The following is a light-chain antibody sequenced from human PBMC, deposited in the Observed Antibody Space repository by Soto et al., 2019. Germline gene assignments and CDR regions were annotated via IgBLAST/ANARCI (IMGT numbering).Light chain of an antibody. Sequence: GSSQSVSSRYLAWYQQKPGQAPRLLIYGASTRATDFPARFSGSGSGTEFTLLLSRFQSEDIAVYSCPQVNDCPLTFGEGTKVDIK. CDR3: PQVNDCPLT. CDR2: GAS. CDR1: QSVSSRY. V-gene: IGKV3-15*01. J-gene: IGKJ1*01.